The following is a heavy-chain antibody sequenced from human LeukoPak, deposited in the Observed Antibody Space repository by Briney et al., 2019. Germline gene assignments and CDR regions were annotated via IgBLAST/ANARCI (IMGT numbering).Heavy chain of an antibody. CDR2: ISGGGRTT. J-gene: IGHJ4*02. D-gene: IGHD3-22*01. V-gene: IGHV3-23*01. CDR3: AKNVLVKRYSDY. Sequence: GESLRLPCVASGFIFTNHAISWVRQAPGKGLQWVSVISGGGRTTEYADSVKGRFTVSRDISKNTVFLQMNSLRVEDTAIYYCAKNVLVKRYSDYWGQGVVVTVSS. CDR1: GFIFTNHA.